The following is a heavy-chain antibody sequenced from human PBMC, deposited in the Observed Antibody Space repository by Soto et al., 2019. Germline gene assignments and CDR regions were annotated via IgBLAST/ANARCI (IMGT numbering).Heavy chain of an antibody. J-gene: IGHJ5*02. Sequence: PGGSLRLSFVASGFSFSVFGMHWVRHFPCKGLEWVAVISNDGSKRYYIESVEGRFTISRDDSKNTLYLQMDSLRVDDTAVYYCGKGKGDKWVHCRAQRSLDPVGQGT. D-gene: IGHD2-15*01. CDR2: ISNDGSKR. CDR1: GFSFSVFG. CDR3: GKGKGDKWVHCRAQRSLDP. V-gene: IGHV3-30*18.